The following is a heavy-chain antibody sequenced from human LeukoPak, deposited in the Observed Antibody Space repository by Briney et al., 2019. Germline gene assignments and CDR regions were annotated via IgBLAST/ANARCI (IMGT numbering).Heavy chain of an antibody. Sequence: GGSLRLSCAPSGFTFSSYWMNWVRQAPEKGLERVANIKQDGSEMYYVDSVKGRFTISRDNAKNSLYLQMNNLRVGDTAVYYCARDPGRGSCFDYWGQGTLVTVSS. V-gene: IGHV3-7*01. D-gene: IGHD2-15*01. CDR2: IKQDGSEM. CDR1: GFTFSSYW. CDR3: ARDPGRGSCFDY. J-gene: IGHJ4*02.